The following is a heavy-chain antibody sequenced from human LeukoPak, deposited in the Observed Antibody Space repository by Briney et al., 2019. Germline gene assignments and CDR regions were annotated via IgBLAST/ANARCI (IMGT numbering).Heavy chain of an antibody. D-gene: IGHD6-13*01. Sequence: PGGSLRLSCAASGFTFSSYAMSWVRQAPGKGLEWVSAISGSGGSTYYADSVKGRFTISRDNSKNTLYLQMNSLRAEDTAVYYCAKDRSIAAAADTPYYFDYWGQGTLVTVSS. V-gene: IGHV3-23*01. CDR1: GFTFSSYA. CDR3: AKDRSIAAAADTPYYFDY. CDR2: ISGSGGST. J-gene: IGHJ4*02.